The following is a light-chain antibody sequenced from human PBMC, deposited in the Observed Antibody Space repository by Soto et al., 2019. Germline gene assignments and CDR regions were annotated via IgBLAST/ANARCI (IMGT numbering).Light chain of an antibody. CDR3: ISYAGSSIWV. J-gene: IGLJ3*02. Sequence: QSALTQPPSASGSPGQSVTISCTGTSSDVGTYNCVSWYQQHPGKAPKLMIYDVSKRPSGVPDRFSGSKSGNTASLTVSGLQAEDEADYYCISYAGSSIWVFGGGTKVTVL. V-gene: IGLV2-8*01. CDR1: SSDVGTYNC. CDR2: DVS.